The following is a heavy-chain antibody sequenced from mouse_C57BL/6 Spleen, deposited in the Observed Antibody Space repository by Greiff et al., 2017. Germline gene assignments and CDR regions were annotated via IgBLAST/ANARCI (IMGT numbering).Heavy chain of an antibody. D-gene: IGHD2-3*01. Sequence: QVQLKQPGAELVMPGASVKLSCKASGYTFTSYWMHWVKQRPGQGLEWIGEIDPSDSYTNYNQKFKGKSTLTVDKSSSTAYMQLSSLTSEDSAVYYCARGGYDPWFAYWGQGTLVTVSA. CDR2: IDPSDSYT. J-gene: IGHJ3*01. CDR1: GYTFTSYW. V-gene: IGHV1-69*01. CDR3: ARGGYDPWFAY.